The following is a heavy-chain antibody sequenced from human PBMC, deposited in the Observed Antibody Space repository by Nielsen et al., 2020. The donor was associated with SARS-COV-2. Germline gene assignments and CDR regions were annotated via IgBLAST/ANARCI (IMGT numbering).Heavy chain of an antibody. CDR3: TIQRFYGDCHYFDH. Sequence: ASVKVSCRASGYIFTGYFVHWVRQAPGQGLEWVGRIDPNSGDTNFAQKYQGRVTLTRDTSINTAHMELSSLRSDDTALYYCTIQRFYGDCHYFDHWGQGTLVTVSS. V-gene: IGHV1-2*06. CDR1: GYIFTGYF. CDR2: IDPNSGDT. D-gene: IGHD4-17*01. J-gene: IGHJ4*02.